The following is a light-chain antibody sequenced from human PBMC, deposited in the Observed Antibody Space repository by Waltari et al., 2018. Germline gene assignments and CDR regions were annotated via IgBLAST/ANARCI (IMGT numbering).Light chain of an antibody. CDR3: SSYAGGNNLV. Sequence: QSALTQPPSASGSPGQSVAISCTGTSSDVGGHNYVSWYQQHPGKAPKVMIYEVSKRPSGVPDRFSGSKSGNTASLTVSGLQADDEADYYCSSYAGGNNLVFGGGTKLTV. CDR1: SSDVGGHNY. CDR2: EVS. V-gene: IGLV2-8*01. J-gene: IGLJ3*02.